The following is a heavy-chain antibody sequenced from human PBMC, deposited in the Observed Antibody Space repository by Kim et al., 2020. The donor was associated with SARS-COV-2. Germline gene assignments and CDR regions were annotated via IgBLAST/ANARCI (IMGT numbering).Heavy chain of an antibody. D-gene: IGHD3-9*01. V-gene: IGHV4-59*11. CDR2: IYYSGST. J-gene: IGHJ6*02. CDR3: ARGSLTAYYSYGMDV. CDR1: GGSISSHY. Sequence: SETLSLTCTVSGGSISSHYWSWIRQPPGKGLEWIGYIYYSGSTNYNPSLKSRITISLDTSKNQFSLKLSSVTAADTAVYYCARGSLTAYYSYGMDVWGQGTTVTVSS.